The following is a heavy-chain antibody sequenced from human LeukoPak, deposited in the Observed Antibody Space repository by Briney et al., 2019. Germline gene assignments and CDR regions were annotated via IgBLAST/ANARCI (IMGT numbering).Heavy chain of an antibody. J-gene: IGHJ4*02. CDR3: ARTGPYYYDSSGYFSN. CDR1: GGTFSSYA. D-gene: IGHD3-22*01. CDR2: IIPIFGTA. Sequence: SVKVSCKASGGTFSSYAISWVRQAPGQGLEWMGGIIPIFGTANYAQKFQGRVTITADESTSTAYMELSSLRSEDTAVYYCARTGPYYYDSSGYFSNWGQGTLVTVSS. V-gene: IGHV1-69*13.